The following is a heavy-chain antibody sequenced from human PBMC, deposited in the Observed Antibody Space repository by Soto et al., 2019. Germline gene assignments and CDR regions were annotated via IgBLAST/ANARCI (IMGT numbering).Heavy chain of an antibody. CDR3: ARVSMYYYGSGSYFFDY. CDR1: GGSISSGGYS. CDR2: IYHSGST. D-gene: IGHD3-10*01. V-gene: IGHV4-30-2*01. J-gene: IGHJ4*02. Sequence: SETLSLTCTVSGGSISSGGYSWSWIRQPPGKGLEWIGYIYHSGSTYYNPSLKSRVTISVDRSKNQFSLKLSSVTAADTAVYYCARVSMYYYGSGSYFFDYWGQGTLVTVSS.